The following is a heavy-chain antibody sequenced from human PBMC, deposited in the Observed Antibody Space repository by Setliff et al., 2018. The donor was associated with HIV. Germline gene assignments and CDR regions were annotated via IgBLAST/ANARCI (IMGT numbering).Heavy chain of an antibody. CDR1: GGAISSRSYY. V-gene: IGHV4-39*07. J-gene: IGHJ4*02. D-gene: IGHD3-3*01. CDR3: ACRYYDLWSNYYTGIPY. CDR2: IYYSGST. Sequence: SETLSLTCTVSGGAISSRSYYWGWIRQPPGKGLEWIGSIYYSGSTYYNPSLKSRVTISLDTSRNQFSLKLTSMTAADTSVYYCACRYYDLWSNYYTGIPYWGQGTLVTVSS.